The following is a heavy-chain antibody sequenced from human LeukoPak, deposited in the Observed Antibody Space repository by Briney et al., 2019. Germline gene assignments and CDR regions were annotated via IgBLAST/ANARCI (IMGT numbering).Heavy chain of an antibody. Sequence: GRSLRLSCAASGFTFSSYAMSCVRQAPGKGLESVSAISGSGGSTYYADSVKGRFTISRDNSKNTLYLQMNSLRAEDTAVYYCAKEGYDSSGLDYWGQGTLVTVSS. D-gene: IGHD3-22*01. J-gene: IGHJ4*02. CDR2: ISGSGGST. CDR3: AKEGYDSSGLDY. V-gene: IGHV3-23*01. CDR1: GFTFSSYA.